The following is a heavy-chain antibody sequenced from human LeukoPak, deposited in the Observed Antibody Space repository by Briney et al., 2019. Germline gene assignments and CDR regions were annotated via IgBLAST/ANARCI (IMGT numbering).Heavy chain of an antibody. CDR1: GFTFSNYW. CDR2: INTDGSRT. CDR3: AREEEGDAFDF. J-gene: IGHJ3*01. V-gene: IGHV3-74*01. Sequence: GGSLRLSCAASGFTFSNYWMHWVRQAPGRGLVWVSRINTDGSRTSYADSVKGRFTISRDNAKNTLYLQMNSLRAEDTAVYFCAREEEGDAFDFWGQGTMVTVSS.